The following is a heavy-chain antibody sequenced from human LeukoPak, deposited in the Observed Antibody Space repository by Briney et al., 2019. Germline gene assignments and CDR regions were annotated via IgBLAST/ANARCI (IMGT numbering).Heavy chain of an antibody. J-gene: IGHJ4*02. CDR3: ARGSDRDFWSGYQAEFDY. CDR2: ISSSSSYI. D-gene: IGHD3-3*01. V-gene: IGHV3-11*06. Sequence: PGGSLRLSCAASGFTFSDYYMSWIRQAPGKGLEWVSSISSSSSYIYYADSVKGRFTISRDNAKNSLYLQMNSLRAEDTAVYYCARGSDRDFWSGYQAEFDYWGQGTLVTVSS. CDR1: GFTFSDYY.